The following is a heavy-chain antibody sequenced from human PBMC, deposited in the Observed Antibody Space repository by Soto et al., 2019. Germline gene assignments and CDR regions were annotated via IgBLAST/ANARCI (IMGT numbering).Heavy chain of an antibody. Sequence: ASVKVSCKASGYTFTSSYIHWVRQAPGQGLEWMGIINPSGGTISYAQKFQGRVTMTRDTSTNTVYMELTSLRSEDTSFYYCVRHGMYYDILFRYYRGDWFDPWGLVSLLTLAS. D-gene: IGHD3-9*01. J-gene: IGHJ5*02. V-gene: IGHV1-46*01. CDR1: GYTFTSSY. CDR3: VRHGMYYDILFRYYRGDWFDP. CDR2: INPSGGTI.